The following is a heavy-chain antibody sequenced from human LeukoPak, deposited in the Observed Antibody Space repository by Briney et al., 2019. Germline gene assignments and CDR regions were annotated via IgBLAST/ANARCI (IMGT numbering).Heavy chain of an antibody. CDR1: GYTFTSYY. CDR3: ARDGTYYYDSSGPKGWFDP. Sequence: ASVKVSCTASGYTFTSYYMHWVRQAPGQGLEWMGIINPSGGSTSYAQKFQGRVTMTRDTSTSTVYMELSSLRSEDTAVYYCARDGTYYYDSSGPKGWFDPWGQGTLVTVSS. V-gene: IGHV1-46*01. D-gene: IGHD3-22*01. CDR2: INPSGGST. J-gene: IGHJ5*02.